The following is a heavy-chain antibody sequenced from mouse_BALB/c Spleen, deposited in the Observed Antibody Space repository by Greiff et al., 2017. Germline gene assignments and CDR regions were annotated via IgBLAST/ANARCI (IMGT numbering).Heavy chain of an antibody. CDR3: ARYDGNYAWFAY. J-gene: IGHJ3*01. Sequence: QVHVKQPGAELVKPGASVKLSCKASGYTFTSYWMHWVKQRPGQGLEWIGEINPSNGRTNYNEKFKSKATLTVDKSSSTAYMQLSSLTSEDSAVYYCARYDGNYAWFAYWGQGTLVTVAA. D-gene: IGHD2-1*01. CDR1: GYTFTSYW. V-gene: IGHV1S81*02. CDR2: INPSNGRT.